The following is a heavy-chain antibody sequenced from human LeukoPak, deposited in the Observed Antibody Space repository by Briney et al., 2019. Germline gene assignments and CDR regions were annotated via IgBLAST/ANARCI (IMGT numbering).Heavy chain of an antibody. J-gene: IGHJ3*02. D-gene: IGHD3-10*01. Sequence: GGSLRLSCAASGFTFSNYWMSWVRQAPGKGLEWVANIKQDGSEKYYVDSVRGRFTISRDNAKNSLYLQMNSLRAEDTAVYYCATEGYYYGFDIWGQGTMVTVSS. CDR1: GFTFSNYW. CDR3: ATEGYYYGFDI. V-gene: IGHV3-7*01. CDR2: IKQDGSEK.